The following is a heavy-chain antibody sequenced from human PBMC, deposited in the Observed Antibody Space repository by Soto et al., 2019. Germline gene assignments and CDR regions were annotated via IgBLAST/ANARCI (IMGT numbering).Heavy chain of an antibody. CDR2: IIPIFGTA. V-gene: IGHV1-69*13. Sequence: VKVSCKASGGTFSSYAISWVRQAPGQGLEWMGGIIPIFGTANYAQKFQGRVTITADESTSTAYMELSSLRSEDTAVYYCARVPEMATIRRYYYYGMDVWGQGTTVTVSS. D-gene: IGHD5-12*01. CDR1: GGTFSSYA. J-gene: IGHJ6*02. CDR3: ARVPEMATIRRYYYYGMDV.